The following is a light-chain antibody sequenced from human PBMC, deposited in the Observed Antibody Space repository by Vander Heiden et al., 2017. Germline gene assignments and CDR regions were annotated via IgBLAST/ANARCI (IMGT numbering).Light chain of an antibody. Sequence: DIQMTQSPSSLSASVGDRVTITCRASQSISSYLNWYQQKPGKAPKLLIYAASSLQSGVPSRFSGSGYGTDFTLTISSRQPEDFATYYCQQSYSNPRITFGQGTRLEI. CDR3: QQSYSNPRIT. CDR1: QSISSY. V-gene: IGKV1-39*01. CDR2: AAS. J-gene: IGKJ5*01.